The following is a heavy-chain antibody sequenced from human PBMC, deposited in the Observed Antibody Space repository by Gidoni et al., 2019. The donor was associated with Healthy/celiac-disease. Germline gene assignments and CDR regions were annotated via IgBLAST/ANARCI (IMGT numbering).Heavy chain of an antibody. Sequence: QVQLVQSGAEVKKPGASVKVSCKASGYNLTGYYMHWVRQAPGQGLDWMGWINPNSGGTNYAQKFQGWVTMTRDTSISTAYMELSRLRSDDTAVYYCARGRSGSYLDAFDIWGQGTMVTVSS. CDR1: GYNLTGYY. D-gene: IGHD1-26*01. CDR2: INPNSGGT. CDR3: ARGRSGSYLDAFDI. V-gene: IGHV1-2*04. J-gene: IGHJ3*02.